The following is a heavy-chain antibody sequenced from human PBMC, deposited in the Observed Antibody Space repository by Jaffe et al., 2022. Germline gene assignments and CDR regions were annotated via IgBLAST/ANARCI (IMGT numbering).Heavy chain of an antibody. J-gene: IGHJ4*02. Sequence: EVLLLESGGGLVQPGGSLRLSCSASGFTFSNYAMTWVRQAPGKGLEWVSTIYASGDTTFYPDSVKGRFTISRDNSKNTVFLQMNRLTAEDTAVYYCAKKHEFGDYYVYFDDWGQGTVVTVSS. D-gene: IGHD2-21*02. CDR3: AKKHEFGDYYVYFDD. CDR1: GFTFSNYA. V-gene: IGHV3-23*01. CDR2: IYASGDTT.